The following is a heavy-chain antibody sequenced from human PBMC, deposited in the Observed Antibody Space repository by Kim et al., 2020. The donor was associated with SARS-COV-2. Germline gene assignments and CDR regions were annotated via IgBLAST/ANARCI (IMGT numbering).Heavy chain of an antibody. CDR3: ARDVLEVGAMSQSNSSGY. V-gene: IGHV3-11*06. D-gene: IGHD1-26*01. Sequence: KGRFTSSRDNAKNSLYLQMNSLRAEDTAVYYCARDVLEVGAMSQSNSSGYWGQGTLVTVSS. J-gene: IGHJ4*02.